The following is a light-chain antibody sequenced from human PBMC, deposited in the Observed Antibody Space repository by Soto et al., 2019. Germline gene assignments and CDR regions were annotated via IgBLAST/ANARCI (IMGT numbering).Light chain of an antibody. V-gene: IGKV1-5*03. CDR3: QQYNGYPET. J-gene: IGKJ1*01. CDR2: KAS. CDR1: QSISSW. Sequence: DIQMTQAPSTLPASVGDRVTITCRASQSISSWLAWYQQKPGKAPNLLIYKASSLESGVPSRFSVSGSGTEFTLTISGLQPDDFATYYCQQYNGYPETFGQGTKVEMK.